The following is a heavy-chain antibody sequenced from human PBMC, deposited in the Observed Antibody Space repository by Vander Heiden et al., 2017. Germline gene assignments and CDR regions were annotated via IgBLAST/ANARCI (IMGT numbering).Heavy chain of an antibody. Sequence: QLQLQESGPGLVKPSETLSLTCTVSGGSISSSSYYWGWIRQPPGKGLEWIGSIYYSGSTYYNQSLKSRVTISVDTSKNQFSLKLSSVTAADTAVYYCASPGYSYGYGIDYWGQGTLVTVSS. J-gene: IGHJ4*02. CDR1: GGSISSSSYY. CDR3: ASPGYSYGYGIDY. CDR2: IYYSGST. D-gene: IGHD5-18*01. V-gene: IGHV4-39*01.